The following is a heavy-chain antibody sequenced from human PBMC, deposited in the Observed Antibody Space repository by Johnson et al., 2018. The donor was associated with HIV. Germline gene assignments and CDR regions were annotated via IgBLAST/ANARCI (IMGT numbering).Heavy chain of an antibody. CDR2: IGYDGSDK. CDR3: ARRWELHSNAFDI. CDR1: GFTFSSFG. J-gene: IGHJ3*02. Sequence: QVQLVESGGGVVRPGGSLRLSCAASGFTFSSFGMHWVRQAPGKGLEWVAVIGYDGSDKYYADSVKGRFTISRDNSKNTLYLQMNSLRVEDTAVYYCARRWELHSNAFDIWGQGTMVTVSS. V-gene: IGHV3-33*08. D-gene: IGHD1-26*01.